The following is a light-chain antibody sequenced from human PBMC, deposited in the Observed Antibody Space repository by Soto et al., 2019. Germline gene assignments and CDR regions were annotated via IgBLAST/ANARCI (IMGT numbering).Light chain of an antibody. CDR1: SSDVGGYTY. V-gene: IGLV2-14*01. CDR3: SSYTSSSTYV. CDR2: DVS. Sequence: QSVLTQPASVSGSPGQTITIPCTGTSSDVGGYTYVSWYQQHPGKAPKLMIYDVSNRPSGVSNRFSGAKSGNTASLTISGLQAEDEADYYCSSYTSSSTYVFGTGTKVTVL. J-gene: IGLJ1*01.